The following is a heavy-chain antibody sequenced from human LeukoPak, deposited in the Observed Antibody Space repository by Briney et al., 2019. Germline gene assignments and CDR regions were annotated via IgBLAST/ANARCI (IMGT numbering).Heavy chain of an antibody. D-gene: IGHD2-21*02. CDR2: ISGSGGST. J-gene: IGHJ4*02. CDR3: AKVQIRYCGGDCYSPFDY. V-gene: IGHV3-23*01. Sequence: GGSLRLSCAASGLTFRDYAMSWVRQAPGKGLEWVSAISGSGGSTYYADSVKGRFTISRDNSKNTLYLQMNSLRAEDTAVYYCAKVQIRYCGGDCYSPFDYWGQGTLVTVSS. CDR1: GLTFRDYA.